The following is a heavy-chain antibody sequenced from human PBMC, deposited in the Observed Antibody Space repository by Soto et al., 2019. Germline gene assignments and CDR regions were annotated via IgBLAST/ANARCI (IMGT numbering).Heavy chain of an antibody. CDR3: ATSYGSGYRAFDY. V-gene: IGHV1-69*04. CDR2: VNPILSMS. Sequence: QVQLVQSGAAVKRPGSSVKVSCKASGDTFSFYSINWVRQAPGLGLEWMGRVNPILSMSNYAQRFQGRVTMTADKATRTGYMELSGLRSEDTAMYYCATSYGSGYRAFDYWRQGELVTGS. D-gene: IGHD3-10*01. CDR1: GDTFSFYS. J-gene: IGHJ4*02.